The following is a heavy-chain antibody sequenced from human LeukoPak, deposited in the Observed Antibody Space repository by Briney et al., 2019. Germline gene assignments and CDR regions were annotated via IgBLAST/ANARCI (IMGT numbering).Heavy chain of an antibody. CDR2: ISSSGSTI. CDR1: GFTFSSYE. V-gene: IGHV3-48*03. J-gene: IGHJ4*02. CDR3: VRRYCSSTSCTLDS. D-gene: IGHD2-2*01. Sequence: GGSLRLSCAASGFTFSSYEMNWVRQAPGKGLEWVSYISSSGSTIYYADSVKGRFTISRDNAKNSLYLQMNSLRAEDTAVYYCVRRYCSSTSCTLDSWGQGTLVTVSS.